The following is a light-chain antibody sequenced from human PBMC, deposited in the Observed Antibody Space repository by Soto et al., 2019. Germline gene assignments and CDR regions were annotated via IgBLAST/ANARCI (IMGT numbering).Light chain of an antibody. CDR1: QDIRDN. Sequence: IPMTQSPSSLSASVGATVTITCRASQDIRDNLGWYQQRPGKAPERLIYDTFTLASGVPSRFSGSGSGTDFTLTIASLQPEDVATYYCLQDQAYPWTFGPGTKVELK. CDR3: LQDQAYPWT. CDR2: DTF. V-gene: IGKV1-17*01. J-gene: IGKJ1*01.